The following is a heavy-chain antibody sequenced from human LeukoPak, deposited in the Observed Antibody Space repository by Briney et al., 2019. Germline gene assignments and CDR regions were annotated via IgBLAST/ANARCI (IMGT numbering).Heavy chain of an antibody. J-gene: IGHJ4*02. D-gene: IGHD5-12*01. CDR3: ARYSGYDWVYARY. Sequence: ASVKVSCKASGYTFTGYYMHWLRQAPGQGLEWMGWIKPNSGGTNYAQKFQGRVTMTRDTSISTAYMELSRLRSDDTAVYYCARYSGYDWVYARYWGQGTLVTVSS. CDR1: GYTFTGYY. V-gene: IGHV1-2*02. CDR2: IKPNSGGT.